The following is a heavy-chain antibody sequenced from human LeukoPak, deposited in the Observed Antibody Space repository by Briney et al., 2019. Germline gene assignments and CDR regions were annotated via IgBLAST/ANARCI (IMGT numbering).Heavy chain of an antibody. CDR3: ARDIQAYSYGIYGMDV. J-gene: IGHJ6*02. CDR1: GFTFSSYA. Sequence: QTGGSLRLSCAASGFTFSSYAMHWVRQAPGKGLEWVAVISYDGSNKYYADSVKGRFTISRDNSKNTLYPQMNSLRAEDTAVYYCARDIQAYSYGIYGMDVWGQGTTVTVSS. V-gene: IGHV3-30-3*01. CDR2: ISYDGSNK. D-gene: IGHD5-18*01.